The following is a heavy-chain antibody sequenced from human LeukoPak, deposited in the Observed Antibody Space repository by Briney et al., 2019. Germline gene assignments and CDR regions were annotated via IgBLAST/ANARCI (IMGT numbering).Heavy chain of an antibody. CDR1: GGTFSSYA. J-gene: IGHJ4*02. CDR3: ARGGHIVVVTATLPNYYFDY. Sequence: SVKVSCKASGGTFSSYAISWVRQAPGQGLEWMGGIIPIFGTANYAQKFQGRVTITTDESTSTAYMELSSLRSEDTAVYYCARGGHIVVVTATLPNYYFDYWGQGTLVTVSS. CDR2: IIPIFGTA. D-gene: IGHD2-21*02. V-gene: IGHV1-69*05.